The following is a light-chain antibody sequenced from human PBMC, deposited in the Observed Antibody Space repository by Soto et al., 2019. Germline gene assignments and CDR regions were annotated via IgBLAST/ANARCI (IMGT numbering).Light chain of an antibody. CDR3: QQRGT. CDR1: QSIGSY. CDR2: AAS. J-gene: IGKJ2*01. Sequence: DIQMTQSPSFLSASVGDRVAITCRASQSIGSYLNWYQHKSGGAPKLLIYAASTLQTGVPSRFSGSGSGTDFTLTISSLQPEDLATYYCQQRGTFGQGTKLEIK. V-gene: IGKV1-39*01.